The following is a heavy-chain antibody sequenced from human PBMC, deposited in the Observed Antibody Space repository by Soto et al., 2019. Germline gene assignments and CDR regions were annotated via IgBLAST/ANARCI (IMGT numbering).Heavy chain of an antibody. CDR3: AKGGYSYGYAPRLDY. V-gene: IGHV3-23*01. Sequence: EVQLLESGGGLVQPGGSLRLSCAASGFTFSSYAMSWVRQDPGKGLEWVSAISGSGGSTYYADSVKGRFTISRDNSKNTLYLQMNSLRAEDTAVYYCAKGGYSYGYAPRLDYWGQGNLVTVSS. CDR1: GFTFSSYA. CDR2: ISGSGGST. J-gene: IGHJ4*02. D-gene: IGHD5-18*01.